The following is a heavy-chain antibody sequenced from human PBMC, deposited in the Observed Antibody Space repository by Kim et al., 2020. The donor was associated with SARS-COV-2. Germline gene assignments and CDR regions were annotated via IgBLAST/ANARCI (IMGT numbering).Heavy chain of an antibody. CDR3: SRGEEGYYFDY. Sequence: EKTERKFQGRVTITADESTSTAYMELSSLRSEDTAVYYCSRGEEGYYFDYWGQGTLVTVSS. J-gene: IGHJ4*02. CDR2: E. V-gene: IGHV1-69*01.